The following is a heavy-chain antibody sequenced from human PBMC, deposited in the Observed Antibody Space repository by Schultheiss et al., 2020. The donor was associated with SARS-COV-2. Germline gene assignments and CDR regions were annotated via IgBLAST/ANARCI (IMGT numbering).Heavy chain of an antibody. CDR3: AAPSGYSYGHTPDYYYYGMDV. CDR1: GYTFTGYY. J-gene: IGHJ6*02. V-gene: IGHV1-69*06. Sequence: SVKVSCKASGYTFTGYYMHWVRQAPGQGLEWMGGIIPIFGTANYAQKFQGRVTITADKSTSTAYMELSSLRSEDTAVYYCAAPSGYSYGHTPDYYYYGMDVWGQGTTVTVSS. CDR2: IIPIFGTA. D-gene: IGHD5-18*01.